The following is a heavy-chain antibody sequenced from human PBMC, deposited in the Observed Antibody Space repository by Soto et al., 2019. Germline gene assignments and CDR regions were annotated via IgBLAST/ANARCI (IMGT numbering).Heavy chain of an antibody. J-gene: IGHJ3*02. CDR3: ARYYYDAGGAFDI. CDR2: IYSGGRT. CDR1: GLTVSSNY. D-gene: IGHD3-22*01. V-gene: IGHV3-53*01. Sequence: GGSLRLSCAASGLTVSSNYMTWVRQAPGKGLQWVSVIYSGGRTYYADSVRGRFTISRDNSKNSLYLQMNSLRAEDTALYYCARYYYDAGGAFDIWGQGTMVTVSS.